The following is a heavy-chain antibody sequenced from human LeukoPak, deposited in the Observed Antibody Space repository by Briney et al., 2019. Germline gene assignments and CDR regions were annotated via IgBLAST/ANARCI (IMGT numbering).Heavy chain of an antibody. CDR2: ISGSGGST. Sequence: GGSLRLSCAASGFTFSSYAMSWVRQAPGKGLEWVSAISGSGGSTYYADSVKGRFTISRDNAKNSLYLQMNSLRAEDTALYYCARGGIVVVIADYWGQGTLVTVSS. CDR3: ARGGIVVVIADY. CDR1: GFTFSSYA. D-gene: IGHD3-22*01. V-gene: IGHV3-23*01. J-gene: IGHJ4*02.